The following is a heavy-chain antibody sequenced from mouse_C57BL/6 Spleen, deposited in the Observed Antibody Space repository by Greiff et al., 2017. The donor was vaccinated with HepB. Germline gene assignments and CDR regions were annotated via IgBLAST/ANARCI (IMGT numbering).Heavy chain of an antibody. CDR3: EGGTGAMDY. Sequence: VQLQESDAELVKPGDSVKITCKVSGYTFTDHTIHWMKQRPEQGLEWIGYIYPRDGSTKYNEKLKRKATLTADKSSSTAYMQHNRLTAEDSAVYFCEGGTGAMDYWGQGTSVTVSS. V-gene: IGHV1-78*01. CDR1: GYTFTDHT. J-gene: IGHJ4*01. CDR2: IYPRDGST. D-gene: IGHD4-1*01.